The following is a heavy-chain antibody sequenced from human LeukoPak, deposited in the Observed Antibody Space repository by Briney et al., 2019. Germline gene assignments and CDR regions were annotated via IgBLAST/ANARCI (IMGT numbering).Heavy chain of an antibody. J-gene: IGHJ6*03. CDR1: GFTFSSYS. V-gene: IGHV3-21*01. CDR3: ARDVLVRGLYYYCYMDV. Sequence: PGGSLRLSCAASGFTFSSYSMNWVRQAPGKGLEWVSSISSSSSYIYYADSVKGRFTISRDNAKNSLYLQMNSLRAEDTAVYYCARDVLVRGLYYYCYMDVWGKGTTVTVSS. CDR2: ISSSSSYI. D-gene: IGHD3-10*01.